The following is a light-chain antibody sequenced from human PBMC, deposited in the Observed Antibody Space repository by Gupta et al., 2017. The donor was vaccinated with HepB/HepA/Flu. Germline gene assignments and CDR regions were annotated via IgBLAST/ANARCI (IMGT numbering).Light chain of an antibody. CDR3: QQANTFPPFT. V-gene: IGKV1-12*01. CDR1: QGIRSW. Sequence: DIQMTQSPSSVSASVGDRVTITCRASQGIRSWLAWYEQKPGKAPKLLIYAASSLQNEVPSRFSGSGSGTDFTLTIRSLQPEDFATYYCQQANTFPPFTCGGGTKVEIK. CDR2: AAS. J-gene: IGKJ4*01.